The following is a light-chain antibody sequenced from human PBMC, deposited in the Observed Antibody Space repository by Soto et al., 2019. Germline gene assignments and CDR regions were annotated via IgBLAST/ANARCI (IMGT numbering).Light chain of an antibody. CDR2: LGS. CDR3: MQALQTSWT. J-gene: IGKJ1*01. CDR1: QSLLHSNGYSY. V-gene: IGKV2-28*01. Sequence: DIVMTQSPLSLPVTPGEPVSISCRSSQSLLHSNGYSYLDWYLQKPGQSPQLLIYLGSNRASGVPDRFSGSGSGTDFTLKISRVEAEDVGVYYCMQALQTSWTFGQGTKVEIK.